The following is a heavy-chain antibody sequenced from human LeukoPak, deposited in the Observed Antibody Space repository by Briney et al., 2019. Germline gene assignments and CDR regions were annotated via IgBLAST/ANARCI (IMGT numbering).Heavy chain of an antibody. D-gene: IGHD3-16*01. CDR2: IYTSGST. V-gene: IGHV4-4*07. CDR1: GGSISSYY. Sequence: PSETLSLTCTVSGGSISSYYWSWIRQPAGKGLGWIGRIYTSGSTNYNPSLKSRVTMSVDTSKNQFSLKLSSVTAADTAVYYCARDFMTDAFDIWGQGTMVTVSS. J-gene: IGHJ3*02. CDR3: ARDFMTDAFDI.